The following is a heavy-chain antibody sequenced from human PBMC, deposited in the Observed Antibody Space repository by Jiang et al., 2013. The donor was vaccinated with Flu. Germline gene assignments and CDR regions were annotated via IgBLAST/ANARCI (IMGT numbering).Heavy chain of an antibody. J-gene: IGHJ6*02. Sequence: GTFSSYAISWVRQAPGQGLEWMGGIIPIFGTANYAQKFQGRVTITADKSTSTAYMELSSLRSEDTAVYYCARGSGSGWYHYYYYYGMDVVGPRDHGHRLL. CDR2: IIPIFGTA. CDR1: GTFSSYA. D-gene: IGHD6-19*01. CDR3: ARGSGSGWYHYYYYYGMDV. V-gene: IGHV1-69*06.